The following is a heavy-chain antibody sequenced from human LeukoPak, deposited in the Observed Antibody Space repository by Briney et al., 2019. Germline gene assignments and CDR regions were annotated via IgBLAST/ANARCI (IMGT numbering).Heavy chain of an antibody. Sequence: GGSLRLSCAASGFTFNIFSMNWVRQAPGKGLERVSSISSASTYISYADSVKGRFAISRDNAKNSLYLQMNSLRAEDTAVYYCARSAGLDVWGQGTRSPSP. V-gene: IGHV3-21*01. CDR2: ISSASTYI. J-gene: IGHJ6*02. CDR1: GFTFNIFS. D-gene: IGHD6-25*01. CDR3: ARSAGLDV.